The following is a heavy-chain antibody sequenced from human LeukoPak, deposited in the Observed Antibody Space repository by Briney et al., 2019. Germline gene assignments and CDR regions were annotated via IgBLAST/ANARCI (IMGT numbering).Heavy chain of an antibody. V-gene: IGHV4-59*01. J-gene: IGHJ4*02. D-gene: IGHD1-26*01. Sequence: SETLSLTCTVSGGSISSYYWGWIRQPPGKGLEWIGYNYYSGSTNYNPSLKSRVTISVDASKNQFSLKLSSVTAADTAVYYCARGGSYYGYFDYWGQGTLVTVSS. CDR1: GGSISSYY. CDR2: NYYSGST. CDR3: ARGGSYYGYFDY.